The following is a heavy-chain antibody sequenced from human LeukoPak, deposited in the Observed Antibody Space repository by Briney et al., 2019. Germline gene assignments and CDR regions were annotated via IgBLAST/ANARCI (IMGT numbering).Heavy chain of an antibody. D-gene: IGHD4-17*01. CDR2: IYYRGNT. V-gene: IGHV4-39*01. CDR1: GGSISSSSYY. Sequence: SETLSLTCTVSGGSISSSSYYWGWIRQPPGKGLEWIGSIYYRGNTYYNPSLKSRVTISVDTSKNQFSLKLSSVTAADTAVYYCARGRRGVSVTTDYWGQGTLVTVSS. J-gene: IGHJ4*02. CDR3: ARGRRGVSVTTDY.